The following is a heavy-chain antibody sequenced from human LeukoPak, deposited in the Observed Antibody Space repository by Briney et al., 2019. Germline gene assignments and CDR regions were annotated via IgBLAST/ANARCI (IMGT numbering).Heavy chain of an antibody. CDR1: GFLVSTGAMC. V-gene: IGHV2-70*11. CDR2: IGRDNDK. CDR3: ARGYYDTSAYIDY. J-gene: IGHJ4*02. D-gene: IGHD3-22*01. Sequence: SGPALVKPPQTLTLTCTFSGFLVSTGAMCGSWIRQPPGKALEWLARIGRDNDKYSSTSLKTRLTISKNTSKNQVVLTMTNMDPVDTATYYCARGYYDTSAYIDYWGQGTLVTVSS.